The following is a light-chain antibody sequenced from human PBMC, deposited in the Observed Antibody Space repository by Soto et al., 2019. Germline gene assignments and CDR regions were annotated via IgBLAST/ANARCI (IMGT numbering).Light chain of an antibody. CDR3: CSYAGRVV. CDR1: RLWDKY. V-gene: IGLV3-1*01. J-gene: IGLJ2*01. Sequence: SYELTQPPSVSVSPGQTATITCSGDRLWDKYACWYLQKPGQSPLLVIYQDDKRPSGIPERFSGSTSGNTATLTISGTQAMDEADYYCCSYAGRVVFGGGTKLTVL. CDR2: QDD.